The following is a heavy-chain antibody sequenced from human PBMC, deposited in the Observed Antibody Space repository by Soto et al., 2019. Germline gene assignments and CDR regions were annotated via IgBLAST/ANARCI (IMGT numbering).Heavy chain of an antibody. J-gene: IGHJ4*02. CDR3: AKSHYGAGSYLAFVY. V-gene: IGHV3-23*01. D-gene: IGHD3-10*01. Sequence: GGSLRLSCAASGFTFSSYAMTWVRQAPGKGLEWVSRISGSGGSTYHADSVKGRFTISRDNSKNTLYLQMNSLRAEDTAVYYCAKSHYGAGSYLAFVYWGQETLGTVFS. CDR1: GFTFSSYA. CDR2: ISGSGGST.